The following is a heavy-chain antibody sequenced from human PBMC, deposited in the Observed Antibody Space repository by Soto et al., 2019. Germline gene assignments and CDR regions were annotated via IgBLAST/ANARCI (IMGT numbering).Heavy chain of an antibody. CDR1: GDTFTYFY. CDR2: INPQNGGP. Sequence: QVQLVQSGAETKKPGASVRVSCKTSGDTFTYFYSHWVRLAPGQGLEWMGWINPQNGGPSHAQKFQGRVSMTRDTSSNTVYMELNRLTSDDRGVYFCARRDSSGSFDFWGQGTLVTVSS. V-gene: IGHV1-2*02. CDR3: ARRDSSGSFDF. D-gene: IGHD5-18*01. J-gene: IGHJ4*02.